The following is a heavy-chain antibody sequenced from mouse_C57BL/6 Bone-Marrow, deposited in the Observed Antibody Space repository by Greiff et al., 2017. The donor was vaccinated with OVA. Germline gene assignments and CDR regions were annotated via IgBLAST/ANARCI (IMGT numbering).Heavy chain of an antibody. V-gene: IGHV1-81*01. CDR2: IYPRSGNT. D-gene: IGHD2-3*01. Sequence: VQLLQSGAELARPGASVKLSCTASGYTFTSYGISWVQQRPGQGLEWIGVIYPRSGNTYYNEKFKGKATLTAYKSSSTAYMELRSLTSEDSAVYFCARWLLRGAMDFWGQGTSVTVSA. CDR3: ARWLLRGAMDF. CDR1: GYTFTSYG. J-gene: IGHJ4*01.